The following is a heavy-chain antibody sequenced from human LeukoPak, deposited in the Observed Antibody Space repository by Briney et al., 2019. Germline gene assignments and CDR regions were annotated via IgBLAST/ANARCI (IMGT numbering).Heavy chain of an antibody. CDR3: AKDWYGSGSYDY. D-gene: IGHD3-10*01. CDR2: ISYDGSNK. J-gene: IGHJ4*02. Sequence: PGGSLRLSCAASGFTFSSYGMHWVRQAPGKGLEWVPVISYDGSNKYYADSVKGRFTISRDNSKNTLYLQMNSLRAEDTAVYYCAKDWYGSGSYDYWGQGTLVTVSS. CDR1: GFTFSSYG. V-gene: IGHV3-30*18.